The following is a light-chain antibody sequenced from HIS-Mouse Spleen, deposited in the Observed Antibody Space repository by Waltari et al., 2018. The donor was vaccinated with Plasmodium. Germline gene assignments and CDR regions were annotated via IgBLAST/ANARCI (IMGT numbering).Light chain of an antibody. J-gene: IGLJ2*01. CDR2: EVS. V-gene: IGLV2-8*01. CDR1: SSDVGGYHY. Sequence: QSALTQPPSASGSPGHSVTISCTGTSSDVGGYHYVPLYQQHPGKAPKLMIYEVSKRPSGVPDRFSGSKSGNTASLTVSGLQAEDEADYYCSSYAGSNNLVFGGGTKLTVL. CDR3: SSYAGSNNLV.